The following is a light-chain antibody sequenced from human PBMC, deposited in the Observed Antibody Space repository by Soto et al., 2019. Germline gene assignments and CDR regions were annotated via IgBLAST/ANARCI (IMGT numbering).Light chain of an antibody. CDR1: QSVSSSY. Sequence: EIVLTQSPGTLSLSPGERATLSCRASQSVSSSYLAWYQQKPGQAPRLLIYGASSRATGIPDRFSGSGSGTGFTLTISRLEPGDFAVYYCQQYGSSPWTFGQGTKVEIK. CDR2: GAS. J-gene: IGKJ1*01. CDR3: QQYGSSPWT. V-gene: IGKV3-20*01.